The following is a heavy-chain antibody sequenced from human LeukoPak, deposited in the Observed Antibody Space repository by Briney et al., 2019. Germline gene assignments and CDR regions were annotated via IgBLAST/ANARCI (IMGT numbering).Heavy chain of an antibody. Sequence: SGTLSLTCGVSGGSISNNNWWTWVRQPPGKGLEWIGESYYGGSTNYNPSLKSRVTISLDKSKNQFSLKVSSVTAADTAVYYCARENSYYDSSGYYYGSGYFDFWGQGTLVTVSS. J-gene: IGHJ4*02. CDR1: GGSISNNNW. CDR3: ARENSYYDSSGYYYGSGYFDF. CDR2: SYYGGST. V-gene: IGHV4-4*02. D-gene: IGHD3-22*01.